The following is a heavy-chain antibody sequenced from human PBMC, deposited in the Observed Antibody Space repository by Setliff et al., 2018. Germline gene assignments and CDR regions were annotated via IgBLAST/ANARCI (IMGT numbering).Heavy chain of an antibody. J-gene: IGHJ4*02. Sequence: SETLSLTCAVYGGSFSAYYWSWIRQPPGKGLEWIGEINHSGITNYNPSLKSRVTISMDTSKNHFSLKLSSVTAADTAVYYCASGGAGFFTSGRWGQGTLVTVSS. CDR1: GGSFSAYY. D-gene: IGHD3-3*01. CDR3: ASGGAGFFTSGR. V-gene: IGHV4-34*01. CDR2: INHSGIT.